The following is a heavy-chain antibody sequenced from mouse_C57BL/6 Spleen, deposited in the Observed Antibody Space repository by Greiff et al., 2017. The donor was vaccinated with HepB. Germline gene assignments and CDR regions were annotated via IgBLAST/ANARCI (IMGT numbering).Heavy chain of an antibody. Sequence: DVKLQESGPELVKPGAPVKISCKASGYSFTGYYMNWVKQSPEKSLEWIGEINPSTGGTTYNQKFKAKATLTVDKSSSTAYMQLKSLTSEDSAVYYCARRVATRGYAMDYWGQGTSVTVSS. J-gene: IGHJ4*01. CDR1: GYSFTGYY. CDR2: INPSTGGT. V-gene: IGHV1-42*01. D-gene: IGHD1-1*01. CDR3: ARRVATRGYAMDY.